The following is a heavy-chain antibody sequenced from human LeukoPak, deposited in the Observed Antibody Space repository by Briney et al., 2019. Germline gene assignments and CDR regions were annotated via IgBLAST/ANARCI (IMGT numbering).Heavy chain of an antibody. CDR2: ISSSGSTI. V-gene: IGHV3-11*01. J-gene: IGHJ4*02. D-gene: IGHD5-24*01. CDR1: GFTFGTFW. CDR3: ARDGYNSVSDY. Sequence: GGSLRLSCEASGFTFGTFWMSWVRQAPGEGLEWVSYISSSGSTIYYADSVKGRFTISRDNAKNSLYLQMNSLRAEDTAVYYCARDGYNSVSDYWGQGTLVTVSS.